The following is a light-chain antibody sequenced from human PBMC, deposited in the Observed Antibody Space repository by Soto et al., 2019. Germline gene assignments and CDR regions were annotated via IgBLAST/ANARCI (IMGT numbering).Light chain of an antibody. CDR2: KAS. V-gene: IGKV1-5*03. Sequence: DIQMTQSPSTLYASVGDRVTITCRASQSISSWVAWYQQKPGKAPKLLIYKASSLESGVPSRFSGSGSGTEFTLTISSLQPDDFATYYCQQYNSSPPFGQGTKVEIK. J-gene: IGKJ1*01. CDR1: QSISSW. CDR3: QQYNSSPP.